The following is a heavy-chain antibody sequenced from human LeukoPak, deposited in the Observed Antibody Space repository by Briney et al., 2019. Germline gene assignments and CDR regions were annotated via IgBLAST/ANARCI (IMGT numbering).Heavy chain of an antibody. CDR2: IYYSGNT. Sequence: SETLSLTCTVSGGSIGSYYWSWIRQPPGKGLEWIGYIYYSGNTNYNPSLKSRVTISVGTSKNQFSLKLSCVTAADTAVYYCARQTGEIYGMDVWGQGTTVTVSS. CDR3: ARQTGEIYGMDV. D-gene: IGHD7-27*01. V-gene: IGHV4-59*08. CDR1: GGSIGSYY. J-gene: IGHJ6*02.